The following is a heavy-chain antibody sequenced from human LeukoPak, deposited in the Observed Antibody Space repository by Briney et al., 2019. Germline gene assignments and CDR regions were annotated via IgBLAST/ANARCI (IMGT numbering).Heavy chain of an antibody. CDR2: ISGSGTST. V-gene: IGHV3-23*01. J-gene: IGHJ4*02. Sequence: QPGGSLRLSCAASGITFSTYAMSWVRQAPGKGLEWVSAISGSGTSTYYADFVKGRFTISRDNSKNTLYLQMKSLRAEDTAVYYCARDFYCSRTSCYAPSFDYWGQGTLVTVSS. CDR1: GITFSTYA. D-gene: IGHD2-2*01. CDR3: ARDFYCSRTSCYAPSFDY.